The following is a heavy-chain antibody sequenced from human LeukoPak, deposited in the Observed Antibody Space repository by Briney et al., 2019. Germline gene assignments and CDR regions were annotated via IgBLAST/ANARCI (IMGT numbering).Heavy chain of an antibody. CDR3: ARAYYRSGWYRGPDYFDY. V-gene: IGHV3-7*01. D-gene: IGHD6-19*01. CDR1: GFTFSSYW. CDR2: IKQGGSEK. Sequence: PGGSLRLSCAASGFTFSSYWMSWVRQAPGKGLEWVANIKQGGSEKYYVDSVKGRFTISRDNAKNSLYLQMNSLRAEDTAVYYCARAYYRSGWYRGPDYFDYWGQGTLVTVSS. J-gene: IGHJ4*02.